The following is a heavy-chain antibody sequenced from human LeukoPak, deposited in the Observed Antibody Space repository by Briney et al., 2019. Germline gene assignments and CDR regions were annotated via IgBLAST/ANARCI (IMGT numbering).Heavy chain of an antibody. D-gene: IGHD1-26*01. CDR1: GESFSDHY. J-gene: IGHJ4*02. Sequence: SETLSLTCAVYGESFSDHYRTWIRQTPGKGLEWIGEINHSGSSNYNPSLKSRVTISADTSKNQFSLKLRSVTAADTAVFYCARRPLNSGSDDGPSGLDYWGQGTLVTVSS. CDR3: ARRPLNSGSDDGPSGLDY. CDR2: INHSGSS. V-gene: IGHV4-34*01.